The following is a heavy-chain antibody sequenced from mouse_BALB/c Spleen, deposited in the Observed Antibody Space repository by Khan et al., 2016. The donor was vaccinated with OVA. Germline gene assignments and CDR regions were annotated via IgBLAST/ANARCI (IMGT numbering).Heavy chain of an antibody. CDR1: GYTFTSYW. Sequence: DLVKPGASVKLSCKASGYTFTSYWINWIKQRPGQGLEWIGRIGPGSSNAYYNDMFKGKATLTVDTSSNTAYIQLSSLSSEDSAVYLCARENYYGRGCYAMDYWGQGASVTVSA. D-gene: IGHD1-1*01. CDR2: IGPGSSNA. J-gene: IGHJ4*01. V-gene: IGHV1S41*01. CDR3: ARENYYGRGCYAMDY.